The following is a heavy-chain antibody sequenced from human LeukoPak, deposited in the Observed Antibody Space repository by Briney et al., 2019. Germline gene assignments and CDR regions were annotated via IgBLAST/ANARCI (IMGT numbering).Heavy chain of an antibody. CDR3: ARVFLPYLAGGTGSR. CDR1: GFTFSTYA. V-gene: IGHV3-23*01. Sequence: GGSLRLSCAASGFTFSTYAMSWVRQAPGMRLEWVSGISDGGDSTHYADSVEGRFTISRDNSKNTLYLQMNSLRAEDTALYYCARVFLPYLAGGTGSRWGQRTLVTVSS. CDR2: ISDGGDST. D-gene: IGHD3-10*01. J-gene: IGHJ4*02.